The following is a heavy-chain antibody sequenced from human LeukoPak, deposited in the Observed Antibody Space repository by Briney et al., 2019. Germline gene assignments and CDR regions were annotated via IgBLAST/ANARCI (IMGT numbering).Heavy chain of an antibody. Sequence: ASVKVSCKVSGGTFSSYAISWVRQAPGQGLEWMGGIIPIFGTANYAQKFQGRVTITADESTSTAYMELSSLRSEDTAVYYCARDGVGGSLPFDYWGQGTLVTVSS. CDR2: IIPIFGTA. CDR3: ARDGVGGSLPFDY. J-gene: IGHJ4*02. D-gene: IGHD1-26*01. CDR1: GGTFSSYA. V-gene: IGHV1-69*13.